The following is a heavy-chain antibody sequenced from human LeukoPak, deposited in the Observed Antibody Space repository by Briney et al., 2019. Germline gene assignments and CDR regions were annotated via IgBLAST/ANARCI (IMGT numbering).Heavy chain of an antibody. CDR3: AVQTVPYYYYYMDV. D-gene: IGHD4-17*01. CDR1: GGSISSYY. CDR2: IYYSGST. V-gene: IGHV4-59*08. J-gene: IGHJ6*03. Sequence: SETLSLTCTVSGGSISSYYWSWIRQPPGKGLEWIGYIYYSGSTNYNPSLKSRVTISVDTSKNQFSLKLSSVTAADTAVYYCAVQTVPYYYYYMDVWGKGTTVTVSS.